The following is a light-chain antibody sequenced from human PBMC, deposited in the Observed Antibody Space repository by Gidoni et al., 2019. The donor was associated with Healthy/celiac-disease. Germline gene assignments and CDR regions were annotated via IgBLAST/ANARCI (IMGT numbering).Light chain of an antibody. CDR3: QQSYSTPWT. J-gene: IGKJ1*01. Sequence: DIQMTQSPSSLSASVGDRATINCRASQSIRSYLNWYQQKPGKAPKLLIYAASSLQSGVPSRFSGSGSGTDFTLTISSLQPEDFATYYCQQSYSTPWTFGQGTKVEIK. CDR2: AAS. V-gene: IGKV1-39*01. CDR1: QSIRSY.